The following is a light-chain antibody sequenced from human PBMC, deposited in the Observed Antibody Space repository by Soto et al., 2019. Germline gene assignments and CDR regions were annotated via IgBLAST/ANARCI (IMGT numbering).Light chain of an antibody. CDR1: SSDVGGYNY. J-gene: IGLJ1*01. CDR3: SSYTRSSTSYV. Sequence: QSVLTQPAPVSGSPGQSITISCTGTSSDVGGYNYVSWYQQHPGKAPKLMIYEVSNRPSRVSNRFSGSKSGNTASLTISGLQAEDEADYYCSSYTRSSTSYVFGTGTKVTVL. CDR2: EVS. V-gene: IGLV2-14*01.